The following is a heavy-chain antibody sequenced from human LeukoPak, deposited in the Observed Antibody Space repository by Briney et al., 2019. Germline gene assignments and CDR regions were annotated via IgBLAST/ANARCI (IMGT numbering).Heavy chain of an antibody. CDR2: IRDDGSNK. CDR1: GFSFSDYG. D-gene: IGHD3-3*01. Sequence: SGGSLRLSCEASGFSFSDYGMHWVRQAPGKGLEWVAFIRDDGSNKYYADSVKGRFTVSRDNSQSTLYLQMNSLRVEDTAVYYCAKRVVIKSTDYFYYYIHVWGKGTTVTVSS. J-gene: IGHJ6*03. V-gene: IGHV3-30*02. CDR3: AKRVVIKSTDYFYYYIHV.